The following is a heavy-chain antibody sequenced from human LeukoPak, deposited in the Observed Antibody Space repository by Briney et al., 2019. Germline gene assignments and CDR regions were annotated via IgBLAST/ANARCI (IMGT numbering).Heavy chain of an antibody. V-gene: IGHV4-34*01. J-gene: IGHJ6*03. Sequence: SETLSLTCAVYGVSFSGYYWRWLRQPPGKGLEWVGEINHSGSTNYNPSLKSRVTISVDTSKNQFSLKLSSVTAADTAVYYCARGLKYSSGWMAYYHYMDVWGKGTTVTVSS. CDR3: ARGLKYSSGWMAYYHYMDV. D-gene: IGHD6-19*01. CDR2: INHSGST. CDR1: GVSFSGYY.